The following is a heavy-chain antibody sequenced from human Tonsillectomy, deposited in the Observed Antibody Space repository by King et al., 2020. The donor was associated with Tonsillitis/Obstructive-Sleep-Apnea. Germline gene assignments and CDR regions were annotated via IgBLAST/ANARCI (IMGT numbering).Heavy chain of an antibody. CDR3: ARLSGTYYDFWTGYFRPGGYAFDI. D-gene: IGHD3-3*01. V-gene: IGHV4-39*01. J-gene: IGHJ3*02. CDR2: IYYSGST. Sequence: QLQESGPGLVKPSETLSLTCTVSGGSISSSSYYWGWIRQPPGKGLEWIGSIYYSGSTYYNPSLKSRVTISVDTSKNQFSLKLSSVPAADTAVYYCARLSGTYYDFWTGYFRPGGYAFDIWGQGTMVTVSS. CDR1: GGSISSSSYY.